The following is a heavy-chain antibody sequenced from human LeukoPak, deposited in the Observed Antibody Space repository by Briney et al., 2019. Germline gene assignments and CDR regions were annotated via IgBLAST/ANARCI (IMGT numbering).Heavy chain of an antibody. CDR1: GYTLSGYY. CDR2: INPSSGTT. Sequence: GASVKVSCKASGYTLSGYYIHWVRQAPGQGLEWMGIINPSSGTTSYAHRFQGRVTMTRDTSTSTVYMELSSLRSDDTAVYYCARGGSSSWSAFDYWGQGTLVTVSS. V-gene: IGHV1-46*03. D-gene: IGHD6-13*01. J-gene: IGHJ4*02. CDR3: ARGGSSSWSAFDY.